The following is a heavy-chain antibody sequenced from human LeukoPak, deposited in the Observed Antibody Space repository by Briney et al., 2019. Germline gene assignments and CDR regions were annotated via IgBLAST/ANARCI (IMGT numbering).Heavy chain of an antibody. V-gene: IGHV4-39*01. D-gene: IGHD2/OR15-2a*01. Sequence: SETLSLTCNVSGDSIGTSHYYWGWIRQPPGKGLEWIGSIYYTGITYYNSSLESRVTVSVDTSENRFSLKLNSVTAADTALYYCARHFYSNWYYDSWGRGTLVTVSS. CDR3: ARHFYSNWYYDS. CDR2: IYYTGIT. CDR1: GDSIGTSHYY. J-gene: IGHJ2*01.